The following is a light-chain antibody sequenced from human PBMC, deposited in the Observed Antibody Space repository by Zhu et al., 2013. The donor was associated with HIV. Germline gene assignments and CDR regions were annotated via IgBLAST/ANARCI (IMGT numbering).Light chain of an antibody. Sequence: EIVLTQSPGTLSLSPGERATLSCRASQSVSSGSLAWYQQKPGQAPRLLIYAASSRATGIPDRFSGSGSGTDFTLTISRLEPEDFAVYYCQQYDSSPXITFGGGTKVEIK. CDR3: QQYDSSPXIT. J-gene: IGKJ4*01. CDR1: QSVSSGS. V-gene: IGKV3-20*01. CDR2: AAS.